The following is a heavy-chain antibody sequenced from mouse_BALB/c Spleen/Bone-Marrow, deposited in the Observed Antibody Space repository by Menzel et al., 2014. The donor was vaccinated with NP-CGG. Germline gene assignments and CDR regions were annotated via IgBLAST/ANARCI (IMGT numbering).Heavy chain of an antibody. D-gene: IGHD1-1*01. V-gene: IGHV1-14*01. Sequence: EVQRVESGPELVKPGASVKMSCKASGYTFTSYVMHWVKQKPGQGLEWIGYINPYNDGTKYNEKFKGKATLTSDKSSSTAYMELSSLTSEDSAVYYCAEGDYYGSSWFAYWGQGTLVTVSA. CDR2: INPYNDGT. CDR3: AEGDYYGSSWFAY. CDR1: GYTFTSYV. J-gene: IGHJ3*01.